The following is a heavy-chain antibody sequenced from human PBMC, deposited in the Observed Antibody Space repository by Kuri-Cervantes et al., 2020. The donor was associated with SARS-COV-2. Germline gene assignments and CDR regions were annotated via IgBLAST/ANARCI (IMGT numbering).Heavy chain of an antibody. Sequence: SLKISCAASGFTFSSYGMHWVRQAPGKGLEWVAVIWYGGSNKYYADFVKGRFTISRDNSKNTLYLQMTSLRAEDTAVYYCARDRYYYMDVWGKGTTVTVSS. V-gene: IGHV3-33*08. CDR2: IWYGGSNK. J-gene: IGHJ6*03. CDR3: ARDRYYYMDV. CDR1: GFTFSSYG.